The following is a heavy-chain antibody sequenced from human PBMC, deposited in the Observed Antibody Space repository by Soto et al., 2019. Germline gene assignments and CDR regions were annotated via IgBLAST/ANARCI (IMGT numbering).Heavy chain of an antibody. CDR2: ISGSGGSA. V-gene: IGHV3-23*01. Sequence: EVQLLESGGGLVQPGGSLRLSCAASGFMLSNYAMSWVRQAPGKGLEWVSTISGSGGSAFYTDSVKGRFTISRDNSKNTLSLQMSSLRAEDTAVYYCTKDRDNTGSPYDFDYWGQGTLVTVSS. D-gene: IGHD1-20*01. CDR1: GFMLSNYA. J-gene: IGHJ4*02. CDR3: TKDRDNTGSPYDFDY.